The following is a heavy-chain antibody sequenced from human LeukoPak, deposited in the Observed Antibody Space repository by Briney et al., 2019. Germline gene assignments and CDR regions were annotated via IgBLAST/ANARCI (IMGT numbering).Heavy chain of an antibody. Sequence: ASVKVSCKASGYTFTSYGISWVRQAPGQGLEWMGWINTGNGNTKYSQKFQGRVTIIRDTSASTAYMELSSLRSEDTAVYYCARDRYTYGYVPPPNWFDPWGQGTLVTVSS. V-gene: IGHV1-3*04. D-gene: IGHD5-18*01. CDR1: GYTFTSYG. CDR3: ARDRYTYGYVPPPNWFDP. CDR2: INTGNGNT. J-gene: IGHJ5*02.